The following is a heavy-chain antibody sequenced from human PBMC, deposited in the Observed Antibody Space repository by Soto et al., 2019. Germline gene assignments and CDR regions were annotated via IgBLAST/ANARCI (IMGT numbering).Heavy chain of an antibody. CDR3: ARNMAY. Sequence: QVQLQESGPGLVKPSETLSLTCTVSGGSISDYYWGWIRQPPGKGLEWIGYMYDSGSTRYNPSLNSRVTISVDTSNNQFSLNLRSVTAADTAVYYCARNMAYWGQGTLVTVSS. CDR1: GGSISDYY. CDR2: MYDSGST. V-gene: IGHV4-4*09. D-gene: IGHD3-10*01. J-gene: IGHJ4*02.